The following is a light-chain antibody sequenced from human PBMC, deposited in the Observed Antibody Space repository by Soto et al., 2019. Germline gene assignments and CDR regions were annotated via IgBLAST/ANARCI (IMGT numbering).Light chain of an antibody. V-gene: IGLV2-8*01. CDR2: EVS. CDR1: SINVGAYNY. J-gene: IGLJ2*01. Sequence: QSALTQPPSASGSPGQSVTISCTGTSINVGAYNYVSWYQHHPGKAPKLMIYEVSERPSGVPDRFSGSKSGNTASLTVSGLQAEDEADYFCSSYAGRNNLLFGGGTKVTVL. CDR3: SSYAGRNNLL.